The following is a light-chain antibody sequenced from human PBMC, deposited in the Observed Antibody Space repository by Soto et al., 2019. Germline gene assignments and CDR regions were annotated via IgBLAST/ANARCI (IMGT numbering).Light chain of an antibody. CDR3: QQYNNYMWT. Sequence: DIQMTQSPSTLSASVGDRVTITCRASQSISSWLAWYQQKPGKAPKLLIYDASSLESGVPSRFSGSGSGTEFTLTISSLQPDDFATYYCQQYNNYMWTFGQGTKVGIK. CDR2: DAS. J-gene: IGKJ1*01. V-gene: IGKV1-5*01. CDR1: QSISSW.